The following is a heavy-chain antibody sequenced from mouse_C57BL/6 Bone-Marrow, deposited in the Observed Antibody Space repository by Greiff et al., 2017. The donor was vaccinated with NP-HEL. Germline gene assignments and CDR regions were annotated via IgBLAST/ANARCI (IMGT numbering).Heavy chain of an antibody. D-gene: IGHD1-1*01. Sequence: EVKLMESGGGLVQPGGSLSLSCAASGFTFTDYYMSWVRQPPGKALEWLGFIRNKANGYTTEYSASVKGRFTISRDNSQSILYLQMNALRAEDSATYYCARSPITTVDGYAMDYWGQGTSVTVSS. CDR3: ARSPITTVDGYAMDY. V-gene: IGHV7-3*01. CDR2: IRNKANGYTT. CDR1: GFTFTDYY. J-gene: IGHJ4*01.